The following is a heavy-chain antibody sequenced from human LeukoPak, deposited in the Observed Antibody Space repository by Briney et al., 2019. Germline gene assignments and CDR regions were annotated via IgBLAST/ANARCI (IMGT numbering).Heavy chain of an antibody. D-gene: IGHD3-16*02. CDR1: RYTFTSYD. Sequence: GASVKVSCKASRYTFTSYDINWVRQAPGQGLEWMGWMNPNSGNTGYAQKFQGRVTMTRNTSISTAYMELSSLRSEDTAVYYCARGRLDFDSVWGTYRTYAFDIWGQGTLVTVSS. CDR3: ARGRLDFDSVWGTYRTYAFDI. J-gene: IGHJ3*02. CDR2: MNPNSGNT. V-gene: IGHV1-8*01.